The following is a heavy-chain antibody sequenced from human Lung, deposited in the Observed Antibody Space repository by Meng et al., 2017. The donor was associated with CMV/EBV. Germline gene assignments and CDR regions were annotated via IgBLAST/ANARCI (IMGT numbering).Heavy chain of an antibody. J-gene: IGHJ6*02. CDR1: GFTFDEHA. CDR3: AKATVSAAGCPHMAV. CDR2: ISWDGGST. Sequence: GGSLRLSFAASGFTFDEHAMHWVRQAPGKGLEWISLISWDGGSTYYADSVKGRFTTSRDNSENSLYLQINSLRVEDTAVYYCAKATVSAAGCPHMAVWVQRSTVTVSS. D-gene: IGHD6-13*01. V-gene: IGHV3-43D*03.